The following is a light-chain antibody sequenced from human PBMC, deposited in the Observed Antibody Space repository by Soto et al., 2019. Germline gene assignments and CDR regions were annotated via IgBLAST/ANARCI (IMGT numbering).Light chain of an antibody. Sequence: EIVMTQSPATLSVSPGERATLSCRASQSVSSNLAWYQQKPGQAPRLLIYGESTRATGIPARFSGSGSGTEFTLTINSLQSEDFAVYYCQQYNNWPPWTFGQGTKLEIK. J-gene: IGKJ1*01. V-gene: IGKV3-15*01. CDR1: QSVSSN. CDR3: QQYNNWPPWT. CDR2: GES.